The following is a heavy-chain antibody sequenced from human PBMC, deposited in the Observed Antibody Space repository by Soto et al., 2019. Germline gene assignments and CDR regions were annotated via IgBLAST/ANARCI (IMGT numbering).Heavy chain of an antibody. CDR1: GFTFNDFE. CDR2: IDGSGTTK. CDR3: ARGFGRFNS. Sequence: EVQLLESGGGLVQPGGSLRLSCGVSGFTFNDFEMNWVRQAPGKGLEWLAYIDGSGTTKKYADSGRGRFTISRDNPNNSLFLQMISLSAADTAIYYCARGFGRFNSWGQGTLVSVSS. D-gene: IGHD3-10*01. V-gene: IGHV3-48*03. J-gene: IGHJ4*02.